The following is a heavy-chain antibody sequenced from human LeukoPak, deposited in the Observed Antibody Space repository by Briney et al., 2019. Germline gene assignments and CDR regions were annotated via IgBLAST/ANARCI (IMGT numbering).Heavy chain of an antibody. J-gene: IGHJ3*02. V-gene: IGHV1-46*01. CDR2: INPSGGST. Sequence: GASVKVSCKASGYTFTSYYMHWVRQAPGQGLEGMGIINPSGGSTIYAQKFKGRVTITRDMSTSTVYMELSRLRSEDTAVYYCARSPSTYCGSDCRPRELLGLDFSHDAFDIWGQGTMVTVSS. CDR1: GYTFTSYY. CDR3: ARSPSTYCGSDCRPRELLGLDFSHDAFDI. D-gene: IGHD2-21*02.